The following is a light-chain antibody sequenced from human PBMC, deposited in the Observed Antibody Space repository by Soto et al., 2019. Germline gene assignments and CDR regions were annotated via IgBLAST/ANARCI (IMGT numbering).Light chain of an antibody. Sequence: DIQMTQAPASLSASVGDRVTITCRASLSISTYLNWFQQRPGKAPKVLIYDASSLQSGVPSRFSGSGSGTDFTLTISSLQPEDFATYYCQQRYSTPLTFGQGKRLEIK. CDR2: DAS. CDR3: QQRYSTPLT. CDR1: LSISTY. V-gene: IGKV1-39*01. J-gene: IGKJ5*01.